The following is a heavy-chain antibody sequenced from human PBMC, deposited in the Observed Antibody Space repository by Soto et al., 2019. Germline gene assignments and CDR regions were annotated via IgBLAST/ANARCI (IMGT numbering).Heavy chain of an antibody. V-gene: IGHV3-48*01. J-gene: IGHJ6*03. CDR1: GFTFSSYS. Sequence: PGGSLRLSCSASGFTFSSYSMNWVRQAPGKGLEWVSYISSSSSTIYYADSVKGRFTISRDNAKNSLYLQMNSLRAEDTAVYYCARAVATIDYYYYMDVWGKGTTVTVSS. D-gene: IGHD5-12*01. CDR3: ARAVATIDYYYYMDV. CDR2: ISSSSSTI.